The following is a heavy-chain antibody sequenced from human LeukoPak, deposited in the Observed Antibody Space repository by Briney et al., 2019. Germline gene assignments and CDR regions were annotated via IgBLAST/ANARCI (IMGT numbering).Heavy chain of an antibody. Sequence: GASVKVSCKASGYTFTSYAMNWVRQAPGQGLEWMGWINTNTGNPTYAQGFTGRFVFSLDTSVSTAYLQISSLKAEDTAVYYCAARATYYYDSSDAFDIWGQGTMVTASS. CDR1: GYTFTSYA. CDR2: INTNTGNP. J-gene: IGHJ3*02. V-gene: IGHV7-4-1*02. CDR3: AARATYYYDSSDAFDI. D-gene: IGHD3-22*01.